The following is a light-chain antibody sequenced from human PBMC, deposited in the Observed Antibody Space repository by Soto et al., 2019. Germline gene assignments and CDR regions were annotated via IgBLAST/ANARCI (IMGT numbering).Light chain of an antibody. CDR3: AAWDDSLSKV. Sequence: QSVLTQPPSASGTPGQWVTISCSGSSSNIGSNYVYWYQQLPGTAPKLLIYRNNQRPSGVPDRFSGSKSGTSASLAISGLRYEDEADYYCAAWDDSLSKVFGGGTKLTVL. CDR2: RNN. CDR1: SSNIGSNY. V-gene: IGLV1-47*01. J-gene: IGLJ2*01.